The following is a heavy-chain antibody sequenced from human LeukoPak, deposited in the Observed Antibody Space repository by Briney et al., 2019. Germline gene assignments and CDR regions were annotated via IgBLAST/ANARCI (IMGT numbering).Heavy chain of an antibody. CDR1: GFILSSHG. CDR2: VTSRGGT. CDR3: ATTRPYGTTWAGAFED. V-gene: IGHV3-23*01. J-gene: IGHJ4*01. Sequence: GGSLRLSCAASGFILSSHGMSWVRQAPGKRLEWVSTVTSRGGTDYTDSVKGRFIISRDNSKNTLLLQMNSLRAEDTAVYYCATTRPYGTTWAGAFEDWGQGTPVTVSS. D-gene: IGHD6-19*01.